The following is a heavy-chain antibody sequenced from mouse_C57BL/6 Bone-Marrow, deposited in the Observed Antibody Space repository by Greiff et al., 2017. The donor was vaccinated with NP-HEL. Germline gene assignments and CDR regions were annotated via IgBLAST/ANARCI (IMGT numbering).Heavy chain of an antibody. CDR3: AKLQGYYGNSFAY. CDR2: ISYDGSN. D-gene: IGHD2-1*01. Sequence: VQLKESGPGLVKPSQSLSLTCSVTGYSITSGYYWNWIRQFPGNNLEWMGYISYDGSNNYNPSLKNRISITRDTSKNQFFLKLNSVTTEDTATYYCAKLQGYYGNSFAYWGQGTLVTVSA. J-gene: IGHJ3*01. V-gene: IGHV3-6*01. CDR1: GYSITSGYY.